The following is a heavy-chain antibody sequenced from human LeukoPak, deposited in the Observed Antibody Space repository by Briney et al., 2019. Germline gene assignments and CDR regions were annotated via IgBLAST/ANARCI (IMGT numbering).Heavy chain of an antibody. CDR2: IYYSGST. J-gene: IGHJ4*02. V-gene: IGHV4-59*01. CDR1: GGSLSSYY. Sequence: SETLSLTCTVSGGSLSSYYWSWIRQPPGKGLEWIGYIYYSGSTNYNPSLKSRVTISVDTSKNQFSLKLSSVTAADTAVYYCARIGHEDYYFDYWGQGTAVTVSS. CDR3: ARIGHEDYYFDY.